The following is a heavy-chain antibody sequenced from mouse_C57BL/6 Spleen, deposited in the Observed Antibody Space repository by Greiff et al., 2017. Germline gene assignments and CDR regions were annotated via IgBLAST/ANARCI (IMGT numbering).Heavy chain of an antibody. D-gene: IGHD1-1*01. CDR3: ARGDFITTVDYYAMDY. V-gene: IGHV1-69*01. CDR1: GYTFTSYW. CDR2: IDPSDSYT. Sequence: VQLQQSGAELVMPGASVKLSCKASGYTFTSYWMHWVKQRPGQGLEWIGEIDPSDSYTNYNQKFKGKSTLTVDKSSSTAYMQLSSLTSEDSAVYYCARGDFITTVDYYAMDYWGQGTSVTVSS. J-gene: IGHJ4*01.